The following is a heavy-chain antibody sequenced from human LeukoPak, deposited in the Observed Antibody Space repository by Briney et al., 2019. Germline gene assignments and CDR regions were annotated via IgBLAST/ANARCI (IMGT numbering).Heavy chain of an antibody. D-gene: IGHD1-20*01. CDR3: ASPLTGLDY. Sequence: GGSLRLSCAASGFTFSNSAMSWVRQAPGRGLEWVSGIFSGGDTYYADSVKGRFTISRDDSKNTLVLQMNSLSAEDTAVYYCASPLTGLDYWGQGTLVTVSS. J-gene: IGHJ4*02. V-gene: IGHV3-66*01. CDR1: GFTFSNSA. CDR2: IFSGGDT.